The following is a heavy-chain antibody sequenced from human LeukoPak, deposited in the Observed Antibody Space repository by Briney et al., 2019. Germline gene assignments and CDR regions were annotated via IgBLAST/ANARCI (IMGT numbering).Heavy chain of an antibody. CDR3: AKDSSIFHYDSRNFDY. Sequence: AGGVLRLSCAASGFTFSTYGVHWVRQAPGKGLEWVAVISSDGGNKYYADSVRGRFTISRDNSKNGLYLQMNSLRAEDTAVFYCAKDSSIFHYDSRNFDYWGQGTLVTVSS. D-gene: IGHD3-22*01. J-gene: IGHJ4*02. CDR2: ISSDGGNK. V-gene: IGHV3-30*04. CDR1: GFTFSTYG.